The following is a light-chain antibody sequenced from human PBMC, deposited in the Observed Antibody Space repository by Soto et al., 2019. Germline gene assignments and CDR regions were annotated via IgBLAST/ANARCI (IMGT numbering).Light chain of an antibody. CDR2: DAS. Sequence: DIQMTQSPSTLSASVGDRVTITCRASQSISSWLAWYQQKPGKAPKLLIYDASSLESGVPSRFSGSGSGTEFTLTIRSLQPDDFATYYCQQYNTYPWTFGQGTKVDIK. V-gene: IGKV1-5*01. CDR3: QQYNTYPWT. J-gene: IGKJ1*01. CDR1: QSISSW.